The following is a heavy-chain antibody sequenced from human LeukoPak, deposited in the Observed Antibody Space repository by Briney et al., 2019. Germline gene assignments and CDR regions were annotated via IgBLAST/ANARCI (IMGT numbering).Heavy chain of an antibody. D-gene: IGHD1-26*01. CDR1: GFTFSSYN. CDR3: ATESGTYSGTCFDY. CDR2: ISSSSNTI. J-gene: IGHJ4*02. Sequence: GGSLRLSCAASGFTFSSYNMNWVRQAPGKGLEWVSYISSSSNTIYYADSVKGRFTVSRDNAKNSLYLQMNSLRAEDTAVYFCATESGTYSGTCFDYWGQGTRVTVSS. V-gene: IGHV3-48*01.